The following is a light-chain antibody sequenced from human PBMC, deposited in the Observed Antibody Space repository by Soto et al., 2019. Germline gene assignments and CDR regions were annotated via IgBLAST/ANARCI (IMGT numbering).Light chain of an antibody. CDR1: TSNIGSTSSIGSDY. CDR3: VVWDYSLSGRV. Sequence: QSVLAQPPSASGTPGQRVTISCSGSTSNIGSTSSIGSDYVFWYQQLPGTAPRLLIYSTNQRPSGVPDRISGSKSGTSATLAISGLRFEDGADYYCVVWDYSLSGRVVGGGTKLTVL. CDR2: STN. V-gene: IGLV1-47*02. J-gene: IGLJ3*02.